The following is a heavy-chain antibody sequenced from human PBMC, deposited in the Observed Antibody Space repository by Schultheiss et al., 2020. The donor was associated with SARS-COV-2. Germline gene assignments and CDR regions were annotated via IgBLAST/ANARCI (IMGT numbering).Heavy chain of an antibody. V-gene: IGHV1-3*02. J-gene: IGHJ6*02. CDR1: GYTFTSYA. CDR3: ARAWSGYSYGFTYYYYGMDV. D-gene: IGHD5-18*01. CDR2: SNAGNGNT. Sequence: ASVKVSCKASGYTFTSYAMHWVRQAPGQRLEWMGWSNAGNGNTKYSQEFQGRVTITRDTSASTAYMELSSLRSEDTAVYYCARAWSGYSYGFTYYYYGMDVWGQGTTVTVSS.